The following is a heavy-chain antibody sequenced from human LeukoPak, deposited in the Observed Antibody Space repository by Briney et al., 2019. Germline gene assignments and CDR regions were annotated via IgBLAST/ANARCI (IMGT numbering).Heavy chain of an antibody. D-gene: IGHD3-16*01. V-gene: IGHV3-23*01. Sequence: GGSLRLSCAASGFTFSSYAMSWVRQAPGKGLEWVSTISGSGGSTYYADSVKGRFTISRDNSRSTLYLEMNILRAEDTAVYYCAKADATIGGAFDTWGQGTMVIVSS. J-gene: IGHJ3*02. CDR1: GFTFSSYA. CDR2: ISGSGGST. CDR3: AKADATIGGAFDT.